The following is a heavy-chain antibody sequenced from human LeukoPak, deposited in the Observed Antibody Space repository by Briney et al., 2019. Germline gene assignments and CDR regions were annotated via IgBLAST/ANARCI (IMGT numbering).Heavy chain of an antibody. J-gene: IGHJ6*02. D-gene: IGHD5-12*01. Sequence: SETLSLTCTVSGGSVSSGSYYWSWIRQPPGKGLEWIGYIYYSGSTNYNPSLKSRVTISVDTSKNQFSLKLSSVTAADTAVYYCARVPRSGGYDRRHHGMDVWGQGTTVTVSS. CDR2: IYYSGST. CDR1: GGSVSSGSYY. CDR3: ARVPRSGGYDRRHHGMDV. V-gene: IGHV4-61*01.